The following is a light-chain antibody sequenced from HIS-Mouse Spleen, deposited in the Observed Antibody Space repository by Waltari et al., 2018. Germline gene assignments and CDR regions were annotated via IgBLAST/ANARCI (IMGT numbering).Light chain of an antibody. Sequence: SYVLTLPTSVSVAPGHTARIPCGGSNIRSQSVHWYQQKPGQAPVLGVYDDSDRPSGIPERFSGSNSGNTATLTISRVEAGDEADYYCQVWDSSSDHRVFGGGTKLTVL. CDR2: DDS. J-gene: IGLJ3*02. V-gene: IGLV3-21*02. CDR3: QVWDSSSDHRV. CDR1: NIRSQS.